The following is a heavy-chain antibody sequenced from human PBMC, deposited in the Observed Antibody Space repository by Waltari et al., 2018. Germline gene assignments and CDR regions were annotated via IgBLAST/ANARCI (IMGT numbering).Heavy chain of an antibody. CDR2: ISTRSTSK. J-gene: IGHJ5*02. Sequence: DVQLVESGGDLVQPGGSLRLSCAGSGIYFSDYRMNWVRQAPGKGLELVAYISTRSTSKDYADSVRDRFTISRDNAKNSLYLQMNSRTAEDTGVYYCASEYSSGWATNHWGQGTLFTVSS. V-gene: IGHV3-48*01. CDR1: GIYFSDYR. D-gene: IGHD6-19*01. CDR3: ASEYSSGWATNH.